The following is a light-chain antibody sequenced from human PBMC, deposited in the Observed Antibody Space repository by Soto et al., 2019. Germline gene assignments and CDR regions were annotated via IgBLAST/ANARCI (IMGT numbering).Light chain of an antibody. CDR3: QYYRGLSS. Sequence: DIQLTQSPSFLSASVGDRVTITCRASQRISRYLAWYQQKPGEAPKLLIYDASSLQSGVPSRFSGSGSGTEFSLSITGLQPDDFATYYCQYYRGLSSFGPGTKVDSK. J-gene: IGKJ3*01. CDR2: DAS. V-gene: IGKV1-5*01. CDR1: QRISRY.